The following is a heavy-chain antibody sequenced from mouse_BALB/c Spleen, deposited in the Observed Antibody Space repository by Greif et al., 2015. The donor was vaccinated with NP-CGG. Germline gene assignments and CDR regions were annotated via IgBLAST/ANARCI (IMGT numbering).Heavy chain of an antibody. CDR1: GFTFTDYY. CDR2: IRNKANGYTT. D-gene: IGHD2-3*01. V-gene: IGHV7-3*02. J-gene: IGHJ4*01. CDR3: ARDSRYDGYYEDYAMDY. Sequence: DVHLVESGGGLVQPGGSLRLSCATSGFTFTDYYMSWVRQPPGKALEWLGFIRNKANGYTTEYSASVKGRFTISRDNSQSILYLQMNTLRAEDSATYYCARDSRYDGYYEDYAMDYWGQGTSVTVSS.